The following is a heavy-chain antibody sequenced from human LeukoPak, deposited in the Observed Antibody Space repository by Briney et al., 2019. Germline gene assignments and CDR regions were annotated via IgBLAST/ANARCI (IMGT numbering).Heavy chain of an antibody. CDR1: GGSISSSSYY. CDR3: ARDHHDSYYMDV. CDR2: IYYSGST. V-gene: IGHV4-39*07. J-gene: IGHJ6*03. Sequence: SETLSLTCTVSGGSISSSSYYWGWIRQPPGKGLEWIGSIYYSGSTYYNPSLKSRVTISVDTSKNQFSLKLSSVTAADTAMYYCARDHHDSYYMDVWGKGTTVTVSS.